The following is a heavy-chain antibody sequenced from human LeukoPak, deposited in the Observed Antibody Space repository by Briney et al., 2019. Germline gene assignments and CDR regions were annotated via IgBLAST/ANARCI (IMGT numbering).Heavy chain of an antibody. D-gene: IGHD6-6*01. Sequence: PSETLSLTCAVYGGSFSGYYWSWIRQPPGKGLEWIGEINHSGSTNYNPSLKSRVTISVDTSKNQFSLKLSSVTAADTAVYCCARECRQLGRYYYYYMDVWGKGTTVTVSS. J-gene: IGHJ6*03. V-gene: IGHV4-34*01. CDR2: INHSGST. CDR3: ARECRQLGRYYYYYMDV. CDR1: GGSFSGYY.